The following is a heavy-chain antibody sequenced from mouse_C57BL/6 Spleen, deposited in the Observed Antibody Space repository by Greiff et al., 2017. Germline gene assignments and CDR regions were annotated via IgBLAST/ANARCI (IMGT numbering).Heavy chain of an antibody. CDR3: ARSSRRDDLYAMDY. D-gene: IGHD2-12*01. J-gene: IGHJ4*01. CDR1: GFTFTDYY. Sequence: EVQLVESGPVLVKPGPSVKISCKASGFTFTDYYMHWVKQSHGKSLEWIGLVYPYNGGTSYNQKFKGKATLTVDTSSSTAYMELNSLTSEDSAVYYCARSSRRDDLYAMDYWGQGTSVTVSS. CDR2: VYPYNGGT. V-gene: IGHV1-36*01.